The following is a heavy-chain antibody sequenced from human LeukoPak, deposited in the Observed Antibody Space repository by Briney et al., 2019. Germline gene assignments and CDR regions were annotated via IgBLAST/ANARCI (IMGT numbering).Heavy chain of an antibody. CDR3: ARGMDSSGYYNY. D-gene: IGHD3-22*01. Sequence: SETLSLTCSVSGDSISSYYWSWIRQPPGKGLEWIGYIYHSGSTNYNPSLKSRVTISVDTSKNQFSLKLSSVTAADTAVYYCARGMDSSGYYNYWGQGTLVTVSS. J-gene: IGHJ4*02. CDR2: IYHSGST. V-gene: IGHV4-59*08. CDR1: GDSISSYY.